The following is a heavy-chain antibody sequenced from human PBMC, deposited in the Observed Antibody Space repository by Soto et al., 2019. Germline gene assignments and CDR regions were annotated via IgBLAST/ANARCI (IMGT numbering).Heavy chain of an antibody. J-gene: IGHJ6*02. CDR1: GGTFSSYA. CDR2: IIPIFGTA. Sequence: QVQLVQSGAEVKKPGSSVKVSCKASGGTFSSYAISWVRQAPGQGLEWMGGIIPIFGTANYAQKFQGRVTITADESTITAYMELSSLRSEDTAVYYCAVNLYCSSTSCYAYYYYGMDVWGQGTTVTVSS. D-gene: IGHD2-2*01. CDR3: AVNLYCSSTSCYAYYYYGMDV. V-gene: IGHV1-69*01.